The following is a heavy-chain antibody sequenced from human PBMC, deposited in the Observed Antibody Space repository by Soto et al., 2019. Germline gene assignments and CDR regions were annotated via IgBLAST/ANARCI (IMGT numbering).Heavy chain of an antibody. J-gene: IGHJ5*02. CDR1: GFTFSSYA. CDR2: ISGSGGST. D-gene: IGHD3-3*01. CDR3: AKDLSPWTGAYYDFWSGYYSDPWFDP. V-gene: IGHV3-23*01. Sequence: EVQLLESGGGLVQPGGSLRLSCAASGFTFSSYAMSWVRQAPGKGLEWVSAISGSGGSTYYADSVKGRFTISRDNSKNTPYLQMNSLRAEDTAVYYCAKDLSPWTGAYYDFWSGYYSDPWFDPWGQGTLVTVSS.